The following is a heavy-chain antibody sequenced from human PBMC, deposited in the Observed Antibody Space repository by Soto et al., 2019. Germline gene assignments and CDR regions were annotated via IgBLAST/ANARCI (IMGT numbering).Heavy chain of an antibody. Sequence: SETLSLTCTVSGGSISSGGYYWSWIRQHPGKGLEWIGYIYYSGSTYYNPSLRSRLTISVDTSNNQFSLNLSSVTAADTAVYYCARHSYYDSSAYPQPLDYWGQGTLVTVSS. D-gene: IGHD3-22*01. V-gene: IGHV4-31*03. CDR3: ARHSYYDSSAYPQPLDY. CDR1: GGSISSGGYY. J-gene: IGHJ4*02. CDR2: IYYSGST.